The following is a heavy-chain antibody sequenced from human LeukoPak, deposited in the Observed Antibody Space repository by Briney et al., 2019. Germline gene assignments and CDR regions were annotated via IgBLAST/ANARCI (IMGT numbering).Heavy chain of an antibody. CDR2: ISAYNGNT. D-gene: IGHD6-13*01. J-gene: IGHJ6*03. V-gene: IGHV1-18*01. CDR1: GYTFTSYG. Sequence: ASVKVSCKASGYTFTSYGISWVRQAPGQGLEWMGWISAYNGNTNYAQKFQGRVTITADKSTSTAYMELSSLRSEDTAVYYCAGAAGRDYYYYYYMDVWDKGTTVTVSS. CDR3: AGAAGRDYYYYYYMDV.